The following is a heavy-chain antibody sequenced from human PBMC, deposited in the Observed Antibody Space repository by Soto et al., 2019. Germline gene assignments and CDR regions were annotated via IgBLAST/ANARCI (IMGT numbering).Heavy chain of an antibody. CDR1: GGSISSYY. CDR3: AAPPRY. CDR2: IYNSGST. D-gene: IGHD6-6*01. V-gene: IGHV4-59*01. Sequence: QMQLQESGPGLVKPSETLSLTCTVSGGSISSYYWNWIRQPPGKGLEWIGYIYNSGSTNYNPSLTSXXTIAVDTSKSQFSLKLTSVTAADTAVYYCAAPPRYWGQGTLVTVSS. J-gene: IGHJ4*02.